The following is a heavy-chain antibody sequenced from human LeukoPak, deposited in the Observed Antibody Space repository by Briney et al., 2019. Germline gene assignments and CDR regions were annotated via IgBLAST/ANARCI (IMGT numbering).Heavy chain of an antibody. V-gene: IGHV3-23*01. Sequence: GGSLRLSCAASGFSFSTYALSWVRQAPGKGLHWVSKISDSGGSTYYADSVKGRFTISGDNSRNTLYLQMNSLSVEDTAIYYCARETAAAAIDYWGQGNLVTVSS. D-gene: IGHD2-2*01. CDR1: GFSFSTYA. CDR3: ARETAAAAIDY. CDR2: ISDSGGST. J-gene: IGHJ4*02.